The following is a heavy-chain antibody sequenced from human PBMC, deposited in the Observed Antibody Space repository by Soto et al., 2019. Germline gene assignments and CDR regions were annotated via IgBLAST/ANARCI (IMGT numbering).Heavy chain of an antibody. CDR3: AKGGDIVVVPAAMAYFDY. Sequence: EVQLLESGGGLVQPGGSLRLSCAASGFTFSSYAMSWVRQAPGKGLEWVSAISGSGGSTYYADSVKGRFTISRDNSKNTLYLQLNSLRAADTAVYYCAKGGDIVVVPAAMAYFDYWGQGTLVTVSS. CDR2: ISGSGGST. J-gene: IGHJ4*02. V-gene: IGHV3-23*01. D-gene: IGHD2-2*01. CDR1: GFTFSSYA.